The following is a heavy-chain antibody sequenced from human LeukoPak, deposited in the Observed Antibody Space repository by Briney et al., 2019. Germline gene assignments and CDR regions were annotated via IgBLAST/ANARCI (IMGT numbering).Heavy chain of an antibody. Sequence: GASVRVSCTASGGTFSSYAISWVRQAPGQGLEWVSAIIRIFGTANYADSVKGRFTISRDNAKDTVYLQMNSLRAEDTAVYYCARDGHYYDSSGYYYQELPFTIRGFDYWGQGTLVTVSS. J-gene: IGHJ4*02. CDR2: IIRIFGTA. D-gene: IGHD3-22*01. CDR1: GGTFSSYA. CDR3: ARDGHYYDSSGYYYQELPFTIRGFDY. V-gene: IGHV1-69*05.